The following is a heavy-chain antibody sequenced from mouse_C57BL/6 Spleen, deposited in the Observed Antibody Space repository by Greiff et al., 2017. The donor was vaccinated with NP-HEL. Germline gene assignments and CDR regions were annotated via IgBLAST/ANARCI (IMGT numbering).Heavy chain of an antibody. V-gene: IGHV2-6-1*01. J-gene: IGHJ4*01. D-gene: IGHD2-2*01. Sequence: QVQLKQSGPGLVAPSQSLSITCTVSGFSLTSYGVHWVRQPPGKGLEWLVVIWSDGSTTYNSALKSRLSISKDNSKSQVFLKMNSLQTDDTAMYYCARHFGYYYAMDYWGQGTSVTVSS. CDR3: ARHFGYYYAMDY. CDR1: GFSLTSYG. CDR2: IWSDGST.